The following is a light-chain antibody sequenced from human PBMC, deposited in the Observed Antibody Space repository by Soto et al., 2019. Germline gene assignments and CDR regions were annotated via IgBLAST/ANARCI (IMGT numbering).Light chain of an antibody. V-gene: IGKV1-5*01. CDR2: DAS. CDR1: QSISSW. CDR3: QQYNSYPWT. J-gene: IGKJ1*01. Sequence: DIQMTQSPSTLSASVGDRVTITCRASQSISSWLAWYQQKPGKAPKPLIYDASSLESGVPSRFSGSGSGTEFTLTISSLHPDDFATYYCQQYNSYPWTFGQGTKV.